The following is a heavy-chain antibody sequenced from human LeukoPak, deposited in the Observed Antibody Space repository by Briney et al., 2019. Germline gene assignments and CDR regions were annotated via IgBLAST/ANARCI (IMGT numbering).Heavy chain of an antibody. CDR1: GYTFTGYY. J-gene: IGHJ4*02. CDR2: INPNSGGT. D-gene: IGHD5-12*01. V-gene: IGHV1-2*02. CDR3: ARADSGYLYYFDY. Sequence: ASVKVSCKASGYTFTGYYMHWVRQAPGQGLEWMGWINPNSGGTNYAQKFQGRVTTTRDTSISTAYMELSRLRSDDTAVYYCARADSGYLYYFDYWGQGTLVTVSS.